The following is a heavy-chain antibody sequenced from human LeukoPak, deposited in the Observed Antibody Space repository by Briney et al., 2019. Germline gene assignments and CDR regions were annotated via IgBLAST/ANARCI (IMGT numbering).Heavy chain of an antibody. CDR1: GGSFSGYY. Sequence: PSETLSLTCAVYGGSFSGYYWSWIRQAPGKGLEWIGEINHSGSTNYNPSLKSRVTISVDTSKNQFSLKLGSVTAADTAVYYCARGLNYYDSSGYYIDWGQGTLVTVSS. CDR3: ARGLNYYDSSGYYID. V-gene: IGHV4-34*01. D-gene: IGHD3-22*01. J-gene: IGHJ4*02. CDR2: INHSGST.